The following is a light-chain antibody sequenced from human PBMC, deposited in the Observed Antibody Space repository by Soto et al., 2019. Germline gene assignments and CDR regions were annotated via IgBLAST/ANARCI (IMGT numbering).Light chain of an antibody. Sequence: DIQMTQSPSTLSASVGDRVTITCRASQSISSWLAWYQQKPGKAPNLLIYKASSLESGVPSRFSGSGSGTDFTLTISRLEPEDFAVYYCQQYGNSPYTFGQGTKLEIK. CDR2: KAS. CDR3: QQYGNSPYT. V-gene: IGKV1-5*03. J-gene: IGKJ2*01. CDR1: QSISSW.